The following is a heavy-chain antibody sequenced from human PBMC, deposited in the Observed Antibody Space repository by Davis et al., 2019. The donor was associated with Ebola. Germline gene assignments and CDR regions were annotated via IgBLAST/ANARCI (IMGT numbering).Heavy chain of an antibody. CDR1: GGSISSYY. CDR2: IYYSGST. CDR3: ARESGTIDFWSGYYYYGMDV. J-gene: IGHJ6*02. V-gene: IGHV4-59*12. Sequence: SETLSLTCTVSGGSISSYYWSWIRQPPGKGLEWIGYIYYSGSTNYNPSLKSRVTISVDTSKNQFSLKLSSVTAADTAVYYCARESGTIDFWSGYYYYGMDVWGQGTTVTVSS. D-gene: IGHD3-3*01.